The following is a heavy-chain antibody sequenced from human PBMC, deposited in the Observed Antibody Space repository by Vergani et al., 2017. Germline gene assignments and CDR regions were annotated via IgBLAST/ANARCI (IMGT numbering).Heavy chain of an antibody. D-gene: IGHD4-23*01. V-gene: IGHV3-30*03. CDR1: GFTFSSYG. J-gene: IGHJ3*02. CDR2: ISYDGSNK. CDR3: AREGGNLRDAFDI. Sequence: VQLLESGGGLVQPGGSLRLSCAASGFTFSSYGMHWVRQAPGKGLEWVAVISYDGSNKYYADSVKGRFTISRDNSKNTLYLQMNSLRAEDTAVYYCAREGGNLRDAFDIWGQGTMVTVSS.